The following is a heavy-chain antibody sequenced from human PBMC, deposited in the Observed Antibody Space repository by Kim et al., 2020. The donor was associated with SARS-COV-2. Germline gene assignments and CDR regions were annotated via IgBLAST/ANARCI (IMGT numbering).Heavy chain of an antibody. CDR1: GGTFSSYA. V-gene: IGHV1-69*13. CDR2: IIPIFGTA. J-gene: IGHJ4*02. D-gene: IGHD6-6*01. Sequence: SVKVSCKASGGTFSSYAISWVRQAPGQGLEWMGGIIPIFGTANYAQKFQGRVTITADESTSTAYMELSSLRSEDTAVYYCSRGELEYSSSPHFDCWGQGTLVTVSS. CDR3: SRGELEYSSSPHFDC.